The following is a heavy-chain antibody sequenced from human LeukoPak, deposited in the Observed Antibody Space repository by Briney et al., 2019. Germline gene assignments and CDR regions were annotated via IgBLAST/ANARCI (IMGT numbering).Heavy chain of an antibody. CDR1: GYTFTSYD. V-gene: IGHV1-8*01. Sequence: ASVKVSCKASGYTFTSYDINWVRQATGQGLEWMGWMNPNSGNTGYARKFQGRVTMTRNTSISTAYMELSSLRSEDTAVYYCARLCYDILTGYYYNWFDPWGQGTLVTVSS. CDR3: ARLCYDILTGYYYNWFDP. J-gene: IGHJ5*02. D-gene: IGHD3-9*01. CDR2: MNPNSGNT.